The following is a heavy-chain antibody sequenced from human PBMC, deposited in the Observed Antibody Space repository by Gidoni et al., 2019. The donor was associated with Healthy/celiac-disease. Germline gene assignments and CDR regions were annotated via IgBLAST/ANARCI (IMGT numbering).Heavy chain of an antibody. D-gene: IGHD5-12*01. CDR2: INPSGGST. J-gene: IGHJ4*02. V-gene: IGHV1-46*01. Sequence: QVQLVQSGAEVKKPGASVKVSCKASGYTFTSYYMHWVRQAPGQGLEWMGIINPSGGSTSYAQKFQGRVTMTRDTSTSTVYMELSSLRSEDTAVYYCARGPGGWLQFSYYFDYWGQGTLVTVSS. CDR1: GYTFTSYY. CDR3: ARGPGGWLQFSYYFDY.